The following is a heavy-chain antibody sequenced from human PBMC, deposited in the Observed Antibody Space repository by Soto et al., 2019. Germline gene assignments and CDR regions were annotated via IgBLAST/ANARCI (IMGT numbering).Heavy chain of an antibody. CDR2: IIPVFGTA. D-gene: IGHD5-12*01. Sequence: QVQLVQSGAEVKKPGSSVTVSCKASGGTFSSYTISWVRQAPGQGLEWMGGIIPVFGTANYAQKFQRRVTITADESTSTAYMELSSLRSEDTAVYYCARGNHRWLQLWYFDLWGRGTLVTVSS. CDR3: ARGNHRWLQLWYFDL. V-gene: IGHV1-69*12. J-gene: IGHJ2*01. CDR1: GGTFSSYT.